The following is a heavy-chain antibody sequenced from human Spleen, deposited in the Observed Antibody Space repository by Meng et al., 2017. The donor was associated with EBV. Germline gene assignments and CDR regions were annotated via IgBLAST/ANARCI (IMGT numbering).Heavy chain of an antibody. CDR2: TNEYGTIT. D-gene: IGHD1-14*01. J-gene: IGHJ4*02. Sequence: EVQLVESGGAFVQRGGSLRLSCATSGFTFSRYWMHGVRQTPGKGLVWVSRTNEYGTITNYADSVKGRFTISRDNAKNTLYLQMNSLRAEDTAVYYCSRDLAGSDDYWGQGTLVTVSS. CDR3: SRDLAGSDDY. V-gene: IGHV3-74*01. CDR1: GFTFSRYW.